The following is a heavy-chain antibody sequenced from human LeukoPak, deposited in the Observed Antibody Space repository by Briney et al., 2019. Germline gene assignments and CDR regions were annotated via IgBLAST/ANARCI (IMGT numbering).Heavy chain of an antibody. D-gene: IGHD6-19*01. J-gene: IGHJ4*02. V-gene: IGHV3-48*01. CDR1: GFTFSSYS. Sequence: GGSLRLSCAASGFTFSSYSVSWVRQAPGKGLEWVSYISSSISAIYYADSVKGRFTISRDNAKNSLYLQMNSLRAEDTAVYYCATVGSDSGWYGYYFDYWGQGTLVTVSS. CDR3: ATVGSDSGWYGYYFDY. CDR2: ISSSISAI.